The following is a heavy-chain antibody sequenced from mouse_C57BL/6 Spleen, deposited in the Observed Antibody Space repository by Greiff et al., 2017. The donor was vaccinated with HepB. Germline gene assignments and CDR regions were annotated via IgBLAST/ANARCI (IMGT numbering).Heavy chain of an antibody. CDR1: GYTFTDYY. CDR3: ARCPHYYGSSYDWYFDV. J-gene: IGHJ1*03. V-gene: IGHV1-26*01. Sequence: VQLQQSGPELVKPGASVKISCKASGYTFTDYYMNWVKQSHGKSLEWIGDINPNNGGTSYNQKFKGKATLTVDKSSSTAYMELRSLTSEDSAVYYCARCPHYYGSSYDWYFDVWGTGTTVTVSS. D-gene: IGHD1-1*01. CDR2: INPNNGGT.